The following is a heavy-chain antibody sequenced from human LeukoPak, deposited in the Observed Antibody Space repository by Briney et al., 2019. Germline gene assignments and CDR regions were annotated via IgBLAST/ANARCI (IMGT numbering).Heavy chain of an antibody. D-gene: IGHD6-19*01. CDR3: ARYGGSGWVIDK. CDR2: IYYNGAT. CDR1: GGSISSDY. Sequence: SETPSLTCTVSGGSISSDYWTWIRQPPTKRLEWIGYIYYNGATSYNPSLKSRVTMSVDTSKKHFSLKMTSVTAADTAVYYCARYGGSGWVIDKWGQGTPVTVSS. J-gene: IGHJ4*02. V-gene: IGHV4-59*08.